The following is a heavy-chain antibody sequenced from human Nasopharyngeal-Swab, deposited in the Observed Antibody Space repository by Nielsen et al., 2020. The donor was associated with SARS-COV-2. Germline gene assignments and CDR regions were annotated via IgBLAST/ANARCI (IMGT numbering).Heavy chain of an antibody. CDR3: ARHANYDYVWGSYRPHDAFGI. J-gene: IGHJ3*02. Sequence: SETLSLTCTVSGGSISSYYWSWIRQPPGKGLEWIGYIYYSGSTNYNPSLKSRVTISVDTSKNQFSLKLSSVTAADTAVYYCARHANYDYVWGSYRPHDAFGIWGQGTMVTVSS. D-gene: IGHD3-16*02. V-gene: IGHV4-59*08. CDR1: GGSISSYY. CDR2: IYYSGST.